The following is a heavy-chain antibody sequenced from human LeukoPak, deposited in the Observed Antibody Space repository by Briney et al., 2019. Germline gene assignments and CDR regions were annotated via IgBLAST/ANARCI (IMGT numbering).Heavy chain of an antibody. J-gene: IGHJ6*03. D-gene: IGHD2-2*01. V-gene: IGHV5-51*01. CDR3: ARHAKVYCSSTSCYYYYMDV. CDR2: IYPGDSDT. CDR1: GYSFTSYW. Sequence: GESLKISCKGSGYSFTSYWIGWVRQMPGKGLEWMGIIYPGDSDTRYSPSFHGPVTISAGKSISTAYLQWSSLKASDTAMYYCARHAKVYCSSTSCYYYYMDVWGKGTTVTVSS.